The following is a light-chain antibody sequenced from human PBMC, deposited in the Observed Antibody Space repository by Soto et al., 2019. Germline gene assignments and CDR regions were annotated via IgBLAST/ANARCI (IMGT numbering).Light chain of an antibody. V-gene: IGKV3-20*01. CDR2: DAS. J-gene: IGKJ5*01. Sequence: VLTQSPGTLSLSPWERATLSCRASQSVDNRLAWYHQKTGQPPRLLIFDASSRATDIPDRFSGRGSGTDFSLTITRLAPEDFALYYCQHYSPSPVTFGQGTRLEIK. CDR3: QHYSPSPVT. CDR1: QSVDNR.